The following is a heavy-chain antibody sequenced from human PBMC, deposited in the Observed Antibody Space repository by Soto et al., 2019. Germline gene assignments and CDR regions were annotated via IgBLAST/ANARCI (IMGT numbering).Heavy chain of an antibody. CDR3: ARGRRDRYSVPPPQFDY. CDR2: INHSGST. D-gene: IGHD2-21*02. CDR1: GGSFSGYY. Sequence: QVQLQQWGAGLLKPSETLSLTCAVYGGSFSGYYWSWIRQPPGKGLEWIGEINHSGSTNYNPSLKIRVTISVDTPKNQFSLRLSSVTAADTAVYYWARGRRDRYSVPPPQFDYWGQGTLVTVSS. V-gene: IGHV4-34*01. J-gene: IGHJ4*02.